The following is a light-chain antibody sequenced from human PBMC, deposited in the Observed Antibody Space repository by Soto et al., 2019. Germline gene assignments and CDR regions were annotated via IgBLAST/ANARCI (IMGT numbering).Light chain of an antibody. CDR1: QSVSSSY. CDR3: QQYNNWLT. Sequence: PGERVTLSCRASQSVSSSYLTWYQQKPGQAPRLLIYGASTRATSIPARFSGSGSGTEFTLTISSLQSEDFAVYYCQQYNNWLTFGQGTKVDI. J-gene: IGKJ1*01. V-gene: IGKV3D-15*01. CDR2: GAS.